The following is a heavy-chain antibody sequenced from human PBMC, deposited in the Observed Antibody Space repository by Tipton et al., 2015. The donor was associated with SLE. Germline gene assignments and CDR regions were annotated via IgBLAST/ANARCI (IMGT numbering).Heavy chain of an antibody. J-gene: IGHJ4*02. V-gene: IGHV4-59*01. Sequence: TLSLTCTVSGGSISSYYWGWIRQPPGKGLEWIGYIYYSGSTNYNPSLKSRVTISVDTSKNQFSLKLSSVTAADTAVYYCARADWSGYLFGYWGQGTLVTVSS. D-gene: IGHD3-3*01. CDR3: ARADWSGYLFGY. CDR1: GGSISSYY. CDR2: IYYSGST.